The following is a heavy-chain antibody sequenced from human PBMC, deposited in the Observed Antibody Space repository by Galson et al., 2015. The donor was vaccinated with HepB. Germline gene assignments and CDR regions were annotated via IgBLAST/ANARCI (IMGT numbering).Heavy chain of an antibody. V-gene: IGHV1-18*01. J-gene: IGHJ6*02. CDR3: ARDMERWGIAAAGDLGDYYYGMDV. CDR2: ISAYNGNT. CDR1: GYTFTSYG. Sequence: SVKVSCKASGYTFTSYGISWVRQAPGQGLEWMGWISAYNGNTNYAQKLQGRVTMTTDTSTSTAYMELRSLRSDDTAVYYCARDMERWGIAAAGDLGDYYYGMDVWGQGTTVTVSS. D-gene: IGHD6-13*01.